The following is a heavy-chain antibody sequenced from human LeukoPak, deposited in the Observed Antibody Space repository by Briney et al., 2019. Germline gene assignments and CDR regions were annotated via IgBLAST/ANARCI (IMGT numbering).Heavy chain of an antibody. Sequence: PGRSLRLSCAASGFTFSSYGMHWVRQAPGKGLEWVAVISYDGIHKNYADSVKGRFTVSRDNSKNTLYLQMNSLRAEDTAVYYCARDYELGNTSGWYVSYMDVWGKGTTVTVSS. D-gene: IGHD6-19*01. CDR2: ISYDGIHK. V-gene: IGHV3-30*03. CDR1: GFTFSSYG. CDR3: ARDYELGNTSGWYVSYMDV. J-gene: IGHJ6*03.